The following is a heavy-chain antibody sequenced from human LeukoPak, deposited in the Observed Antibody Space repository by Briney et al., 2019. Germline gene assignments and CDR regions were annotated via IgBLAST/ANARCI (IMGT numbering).Heavy chain of an antibody. J-gene: IGHJ4*02. V-gene: IGHV3-7*03. CDR3: ARVDCDFWSGYYLDY. CDR2: IKQDGSEK. Sequence: GGSLRLSCAASGFTFSSYWMSWVRQAPGKGLEWVANIKQDGSEKYYVDSVKGRFTISRDNAKNSLYLQMNSLRAEDTAVYYCARVDCDFWSGYYLDYWGQGTLVTVSS. CDR1: GFTFSSYW. D-gene: IGHD3-3*01.